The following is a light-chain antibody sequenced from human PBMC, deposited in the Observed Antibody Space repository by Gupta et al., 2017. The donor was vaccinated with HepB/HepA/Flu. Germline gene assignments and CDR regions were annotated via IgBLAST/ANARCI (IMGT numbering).Light chain of an antibody. CDR2: KSS. CDR1: QSISNW. CDR3: QQYNSNSET. Sequence: DIQMTQSPSTLSASVGDRVTITCRASQSISNWLAWYQQKPGQAPKLLIQKSSSLESGVPSRLSGSGSGTEFTITISSLQPDDCATYYCQQYNSNSETFGQGTKVEIK. J-gene: IGKJ1*01. V-gene: IGKV1-5*03.